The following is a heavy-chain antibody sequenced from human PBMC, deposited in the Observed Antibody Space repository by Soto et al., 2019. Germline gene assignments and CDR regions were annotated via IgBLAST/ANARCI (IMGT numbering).Heavy chain of an antibody. CDR3: ARGRIRFLESTAPGGWFDP. Sequence: XETLSLTCADYGASFSGYYWSGIGQPPGKGLEWIGEINHSVSTNYNPSLKSRVTISVDTSKNQFSLKLSSVTAADTAVYYCARGRIRFLESTAPGGWFDPWGQGTLVTVCS. V-gene: IGHV4-34*01. CDR2: INHSVST. J-gene: IGHJ5*02. CDR1: GASFSGYY. D-gene: IGHD3-3*01.